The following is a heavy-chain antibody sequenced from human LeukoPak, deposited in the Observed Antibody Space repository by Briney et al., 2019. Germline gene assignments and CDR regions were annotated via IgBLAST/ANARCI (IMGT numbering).Heavy chain of an antibody. CDR3: ARQAVPAAKKNWFDP. D-gene: IGHD2-2*01. CDR2: IYYSGST. J-gene: IGHJ5*02. Sequence: PSETLSLTCTVPGGSISSYYWSWIRQPPGKGLEWIGYIYYSGSTNYNPSLKNRVTISVDTSKNQFSLKLSSVTAADTAVYYCARQAVPAAKKNWFDPWGQGTLVTVSS. V-gene: IGHV4-59*01. CDR1: GGSISSYY.